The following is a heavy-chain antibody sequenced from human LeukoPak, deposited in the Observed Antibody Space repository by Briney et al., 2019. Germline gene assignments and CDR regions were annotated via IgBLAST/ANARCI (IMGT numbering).Heavy chain of an antibody. Sequence: ASVKVSCKASGYTFSNYGISWVRQAPGQGLEWMGWISVYNGNTNYAQKVQGRVTMTTDTSTSTAYMELRSLRSDDTAVYYCARDRGAYNSGYAEYYSYRMDVWGQGTTVTVSS. V-gene: IGHV1-18*01. D-gene: IGHD5-18*01. CDR3: ARDRGAYNSGYAEYYSYRMDV. J-gene: IGHJ6*02. CDR2: ISVYNGNT. CDR1: GYTFSNYG.